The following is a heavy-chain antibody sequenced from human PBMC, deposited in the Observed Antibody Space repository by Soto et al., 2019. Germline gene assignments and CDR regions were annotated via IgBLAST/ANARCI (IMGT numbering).Heavy chain of an antibody. V-gene: IGHV3-11*01. CDR1: GFTFSDYY. Sequence: PGGSLRLSCAASGFTFSDYYMSWIRQAPGKGLEWVSYISSSGSTIYYADSVKGRFTISRDNAKNSLYLQMNSLRAEDAAVYYCARADRPEYQLLLAMSWFDPWGQGTLVTVSS. CDR2: ISSSGSTI. D-gene: IGHD2-2*01. CDR3: ARADRPEYQLLLAMSWFDP. J-gene: IGHJ5*02.